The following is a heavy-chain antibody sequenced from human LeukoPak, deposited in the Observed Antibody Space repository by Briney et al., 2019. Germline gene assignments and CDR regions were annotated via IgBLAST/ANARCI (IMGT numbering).Heavy chain of an antibody. V-gene: IGHV4-4*07. CDR1: GGSISSYY. Sequence: SETLSLTCTVSGGSISSYYWSWLWQPAGKGLEWIGRIYTSGSTSYNPSLKSRLTMSLDTSKNHFSLKLTSVTAADTAVYYCARDGYYGSGSYSWFDPWGQGTLVTVSS. D-gene: IGHD3-10*01. J-gene: IGHJ5*02. CDR3: ARDGYYGSGSYSWFDP. CDR2: IYTSGST.